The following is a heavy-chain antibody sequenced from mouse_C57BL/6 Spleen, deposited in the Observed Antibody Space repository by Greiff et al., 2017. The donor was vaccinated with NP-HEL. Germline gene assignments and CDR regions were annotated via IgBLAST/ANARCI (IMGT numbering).Heavy chain of an antibody. J-gene: IGHJ3*01. Sequence: EVQLVESGGGLVQPGGSLKLSCAASGFTFSDYGMAWVRQAPRKGPEWVAFISNLAYSIYYADTVTGRFTISREKAKNTLYQEMSSLRSEDTAMDYCGRQRADQAPLAYWGRGTLVTVSA. CDR2: ISNLAYSI. CDR1: GFTFSDYG. V-gene: IGHV5-15*01. CDR3: GRQRADQAPLAY. D-gene: IGHD3-2*02.